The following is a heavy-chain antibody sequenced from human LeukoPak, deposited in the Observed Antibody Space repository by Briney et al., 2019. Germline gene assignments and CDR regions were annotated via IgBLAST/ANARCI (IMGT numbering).Heavy chain of an antibody. D-gene: IGHD4-17*01. CDR1: GFTFSSYG. CDR3: ARDSKGDYGDHGEDY. Sequence: GGSLRLSCAASGFTFSSYGMHWVRQAPGKGLEWVSYISSSGSTIYYADSVKGRFTISRDNAKNSLNLQMNSLRAEDTAVYYCARDSKGDYGDHGEDYWGQGTLVTVSS. V-gene: IGHV3-48*03. CDR2: ISSSGSTI. J-gene: IGHJ4*02.